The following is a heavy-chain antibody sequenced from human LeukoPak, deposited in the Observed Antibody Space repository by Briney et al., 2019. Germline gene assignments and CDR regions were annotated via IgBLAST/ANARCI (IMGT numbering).Heavy chain of an antibody. V-gene: IGHV3-48*03. D-gene: IGHD3-10*01. J-gene: IGHJ6*04. CDR3: ARDSGSGSYYTGYYGMDV. Sequence: GGSLRLSCAASGFTLSSYEMNWVGQAPGKGLEWISYISSSGSTIYYADSVKGRFTISRDNAKNSLYLQMNSLRAEDTAVYYCARDSGSGSYYTGYYGMDVWGKATTVTVSS. CDR1: GFTLSSYE. CDR2: ISSSGSTI.